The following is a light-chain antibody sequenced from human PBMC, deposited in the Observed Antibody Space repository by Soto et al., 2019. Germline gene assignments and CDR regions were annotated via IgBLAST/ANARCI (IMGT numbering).Light chain of an antibody. CDR3: KSYAGSNTYV. J-gene: IGLJ1*01. CDR1: KSDIGVYDF. CDR2: EVV. Sequence: TQAPSAPGSPGQSVTISCTGTKSDIGVYDFVSWYQHHPGKAPRLIIYEVVQRPSGVPDRFSGSKSGNTASLTGSGLQAADEADYFCKSYAGSNTYVFGSGTKVTVL. V-gene: IGLV2-8*01.